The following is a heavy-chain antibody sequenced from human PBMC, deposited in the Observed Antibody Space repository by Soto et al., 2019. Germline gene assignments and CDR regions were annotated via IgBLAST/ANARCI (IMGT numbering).Heavy chain of an antibody. D-gene: IGHD2-2*02. J-gene: IGHJ5*02. CDR2: IIPIFDTA. V-gene: IGHV1-69*01. CDR3: ARGVVPAAIAGYNWFDH. CDR1: GGTFSSYA. Sequence: QVQLVQSGAAVKKPGSSVKVSCKASGGTFSSYAISWVRQAPGQGLEWMGGIIPIFDTANYAQKFQGRVTITAGESTSTAYMELSSLRSEDTAVYYCARGVVPAAIAGYNWFDHWGQGTLVTVSS.